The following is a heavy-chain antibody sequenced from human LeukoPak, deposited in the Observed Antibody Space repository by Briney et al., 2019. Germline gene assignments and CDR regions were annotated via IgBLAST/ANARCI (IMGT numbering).Heavy chain of an antibody. J-gene: IGHJ4*02. CDR3: TRARGYDSSNYDY. Sequence: GGSLRLSCAASGFTFSDYYLSWIRQAPGKGLEWVSYISSSSSYTNYADSVKGRFTISRDNAKNSLYLQMSSLRAEDTAVYYCTRARGYDSSNYDYWGQGTLVTVSS. CDR1: GFTFSDYY. D-gene: IGHD3-22*01. CDR2: ISSSSSYT. V-gene: IGHV3-11*06.